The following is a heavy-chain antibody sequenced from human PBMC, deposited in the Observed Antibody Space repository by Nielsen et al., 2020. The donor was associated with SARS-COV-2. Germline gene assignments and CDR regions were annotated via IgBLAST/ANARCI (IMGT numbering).Heavy chain of an antibody. Sequence: ASVKVSCKASGYTFTGYYMHWVRQAPGQGLEWMGRINPNSGGTNYAQKFQGSVTMTEDTSIDTAYLDLSSLTSDDAAMYYCATDSPIWVVIYALAHWGQGTPVTVSS. V-gene: IGHV1-2*06. J-gene: IGHJ4*02. D-gene: IGHD2-15*01. CDR1: GYTFTGYY. CDR2: INPNSGGT. CDR3: ATDSPIWVVIYALAH.